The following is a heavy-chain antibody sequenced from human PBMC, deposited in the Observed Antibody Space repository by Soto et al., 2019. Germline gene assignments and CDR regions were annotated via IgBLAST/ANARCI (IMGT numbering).Heavy chain of an antibody. Sequence: GASVKVSCKASGYTFTSYYMHWVRQAPGQGLEWMGIINPSGGSTSYAQKFQGRVTMTRDTSTSTVYMELSSLRSEDTAVYYCARDGGYCSGGSCYPSYGMDVWGQGTTVTASS. D-gene: IGHD2-15*01. CDR3: ARDGGYCSGGSCYPSYGMDV. V-gene: IGHV1-46*03. CDR2: INPSGGST. CDR1: GYTFTSYY. J-gene: IGHJ6*02.